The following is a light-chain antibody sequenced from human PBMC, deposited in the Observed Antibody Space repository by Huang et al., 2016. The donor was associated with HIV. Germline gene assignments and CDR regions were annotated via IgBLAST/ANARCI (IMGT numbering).Light chain of an antibody. Sequence: IVMTQSPATLSVSPGERATLSCRASQSISSNLAWYQQKPGQSPRLLIYGASTRATGIPARFSGSWSVTEFTLTISSLQSEDFAVYYCQQYNNRYTFGQGTKLEIK. V-gene: IGKV3-15*01. CDR3: QQYNNRYT. CDR2: GAS. J-gene: IGKJ2*01. CDR1: QSISSN.